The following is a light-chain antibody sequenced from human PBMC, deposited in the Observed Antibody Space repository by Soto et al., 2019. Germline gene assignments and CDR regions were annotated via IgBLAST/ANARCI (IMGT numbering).Light chain of an antibody. V-gene: IGKV3-11*01. J-gene: IGKJ4*01. CDR1: QSVGSY. CDR2: DAS. Sequence: ETVLTQSPATLSLSPGQRATFSCRASQSVGSYLAWYQQKPGQAPRLLIYDASNRATGIPARFSGSGSGTDFTLTITSLEPEDFAVYFCQQRTDWPLTFGGGTKLRS. CDR3: QQRTDWPLT.